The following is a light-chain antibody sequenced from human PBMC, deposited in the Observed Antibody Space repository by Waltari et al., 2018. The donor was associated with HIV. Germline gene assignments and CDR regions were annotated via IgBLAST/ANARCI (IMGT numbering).Light chain of an antibody. V-gene: IGLV10-54*01. J-gene: IGLJ3*02. CDR1: SNNVGYQE. CDR3: SAWDSSLSAWV. CDR2: RNN. Sequence: QAGLTQPPSVSKGLRQTATLTCTGTSNNVGYQEAAWLQQHQGHPPKLLSYRNNNRPSGISERLSASRSGNTASLTITGLQPEDEADYYCSAWDSSLSAWVFGGGTKLTVL.